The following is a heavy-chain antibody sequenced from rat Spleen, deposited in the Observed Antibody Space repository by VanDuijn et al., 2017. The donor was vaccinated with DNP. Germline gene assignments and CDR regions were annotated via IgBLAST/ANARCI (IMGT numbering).Heavy chain of an antibody. CDR3: TRHRTIAAIFDY. CDR2: ISNTGDST. D-gene: IGHD1-2*01. J-gene: IGHJ2*01. V-gene: IGHV5-46*01. CDR1: GFTFSSFP. Sequence: EVQLVESGGGSVQPGRSMKLSCAASGFTFSSFPMAWVRQAPTKGLDWVATISNTGDSTYYRDSVKGRFTISRDNAKNTQYLQMDSLRSEDTATYYCTRHRTIAAIFDYWGQGVMVTVSS.